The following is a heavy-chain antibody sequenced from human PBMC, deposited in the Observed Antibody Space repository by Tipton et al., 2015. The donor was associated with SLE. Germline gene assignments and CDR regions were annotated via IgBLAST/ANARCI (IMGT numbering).Heavy chain of an antibody. CDR1: GGSISSSSYY. CDR3: ARETPVYYYGSGSLH. CDR2: IYYSGST. J-gene: IGHJ4*02. Sequence: TLSLTCTVSGGSISSSSYYWGWIRQPPGKGLEWIGNIYYSGSTYYNPSLKSRVTISVDTSKNQFSLKLRSVTAADTAVYYCARETPVYYYGSGSLHWGQGTLVTVSS. D-gene: IGHD3-10*01. V-gene: IGHV4-39*07.